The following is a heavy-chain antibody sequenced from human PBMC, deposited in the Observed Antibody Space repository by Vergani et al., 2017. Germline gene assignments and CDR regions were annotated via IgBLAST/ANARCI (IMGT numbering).Heavy chain of an antibody. V-gene: IGHV3-49*04. J-gene: IGHJ3*02. CDR2: IRSKAYGGTT. Sequence: VQLVESGGGLVKPGGSLRLSCAASGFTFGDYAMSWVRQAPGKGLEWVGFIRSKAYGGTTEYAASVKGRFTISRDDSKSIAYLQMNSLKTEDTAVYYCTRHVVVAAMIKNDAFDIWGQGTMVTVSS. CDR1: GFTFGDYA. D-gene: IGHD2-15*01. CDR3: TRHVVVAAMIKNDAFDI.